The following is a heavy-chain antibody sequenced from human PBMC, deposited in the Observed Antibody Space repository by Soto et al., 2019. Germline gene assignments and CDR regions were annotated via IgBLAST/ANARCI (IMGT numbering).Heavy chain of an antibody. CDR2: ISSSSSYI. CDR3: ARAPYYYGSGNFLGWKPYYYYYMDV. J-gene: IGHJ6*03. Sequence: GGSLRLSCAASGFTFSSYSMNWVRQAPGKGLEWVSSISSSSSYIYYADSVKGRFTISRDNAKNSLYLQMNSLRAEDTAVYYCARAPYYYGSGNFLGWKPYYYYYMDVWGKGTTVTVSS. V-gene: IGHV3-21*01. CDR1: GFTFSSYS. D-gene: IGHD3-10*01.